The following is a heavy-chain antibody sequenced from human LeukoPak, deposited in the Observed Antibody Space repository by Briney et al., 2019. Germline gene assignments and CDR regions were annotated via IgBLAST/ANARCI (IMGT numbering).Heavy chain of an antibody. Sequence: PSETLSLTCAVSGGSISSSNWWSWVRQPPGKGLEWIGEIYHSGSTNYNPSLKSRVTISVDKSKNQFSLKLSSVTAADTAVYYCARGATLVRTLEFDYWGQGTLVTVSS. CDR3: ARGATLVRTLEFDY. J-gene: IGHJ4*02. D-gene: IGHD6-13*01. CDR2: IYHSGST. V-gene: IGHV4-4*02. CDR1: GGSISSSNW.